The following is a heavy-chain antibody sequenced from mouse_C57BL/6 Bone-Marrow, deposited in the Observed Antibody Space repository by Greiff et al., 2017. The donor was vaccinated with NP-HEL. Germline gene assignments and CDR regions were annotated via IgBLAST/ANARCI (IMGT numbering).Heavy chain of an antibody. D-gene: IGHD1-1*01. Sequence: EVKLVESGGGLVQPGGSLKLSCAASGFTFSDYYMYWVRQTPEKRLEWVAYISNGGGSTYYPDTVKGRFTISRDNAKNTLYLQMSRLKSEDTAMYYCARQGFTTVVPFAYWGQGTLVTVSA. CDR3: ARQGFTTVVPFAY. CDR1: GFTFSDYY. CDR2: ISNGGGST. J-gene: IGHJ3*01. V-gene: IGHV5-12*01.